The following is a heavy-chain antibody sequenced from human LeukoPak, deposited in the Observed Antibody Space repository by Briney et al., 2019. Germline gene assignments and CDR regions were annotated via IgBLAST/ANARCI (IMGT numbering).Heavy chain of an antibody. D-gene: IGHD5-18*01. Sequence: ASVRVSCKASGYNFRNYGIGWVRQAPRQGLEWMGWITAGNGNTNYAQKVQGRVTMTTDTSTSTAYMELRSLRSDDTAVYFCARDSARGYSYGYNAFDIWGQGTMVTVSS. CDR2: ITAGNGNT. J-gene: IGHJ3*02. CDR1: GYNFRNYG. V-gene: IGHV1-18*01. CDR3: ARDSARGYSYGYNAFDI.